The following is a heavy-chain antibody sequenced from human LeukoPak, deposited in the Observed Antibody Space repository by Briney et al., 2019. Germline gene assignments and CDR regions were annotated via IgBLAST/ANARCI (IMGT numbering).Heavy chain of an antibody. V-gene: IGHV4-59*01. D-gene: IGHD3-9*01. CDR2: IYYSAST. Sequence: SETLSLTCIVAAGSISSYSWSWIRQPPGKGLEWIGYIYYSASTNYTPYLKRRVTISADTSKNQFSLKLSSVTAADTAVYYCARDNPAGRYFDWSKTDAFDIWGQGTMVTVSS. CDR3: ARDNPAGRYFDWSKTDAFDI. J-gene: IGHJ3*02. CDR1: AGSISSYS.